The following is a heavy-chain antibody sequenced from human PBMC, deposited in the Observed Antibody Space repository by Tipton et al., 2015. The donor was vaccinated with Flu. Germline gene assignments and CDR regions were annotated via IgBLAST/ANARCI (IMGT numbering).Heavy chain of an antibody. CDR3: ARGLPLGY. CDR1: GFTFGNYA. V-gene: IGHV3-49*03. CDR2: IRSKVYGGTT. Sequence: SLRLSCTGSGFTFGNYAVIWFRQAPGKGLEWVSFIRSKVYGGTTEYAASVKGRFTISRDDSKSIAYLQMNSLKTEDTALYYCARGLPLGYWGQGTLVTVSS. J-gene: IGHJ4*02.